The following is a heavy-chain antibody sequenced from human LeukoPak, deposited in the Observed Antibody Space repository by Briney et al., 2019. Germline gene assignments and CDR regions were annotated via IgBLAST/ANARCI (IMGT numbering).Heavy chain of an antibody. J-gene: IGHJ4*02. CDR2: IYPDGTT. CDR1: GFTVSDNH. Sequence: GGSLRLSCAASGFTVSDNHLSWVRQAPGKGLEWVSFIYPDGTTYYADSVKGRFTISRDSAKHTVCLQMDSLRAEDTALYYCARGSFLNVWGQGTLVTVSS. CDR3: ARGSFLNV. V-gene: IGHV3-53*01.